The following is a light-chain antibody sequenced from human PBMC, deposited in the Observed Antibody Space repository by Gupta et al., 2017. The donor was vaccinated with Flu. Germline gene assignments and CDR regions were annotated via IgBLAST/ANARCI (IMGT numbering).Light chain of an antibody. J-gene: IGKJ3*01. CDR1: QGISND. V-gene: IGKV1-27*01. Sequence: DIQLTQSPSSLSASVGGRVTITCRASQGISNDLVWYQHKPGKAPKLLFYAASTLQSGVPSRFSGGGSGNDFTLTIRSLQPEYAATYYCQSYKYAPRTFGPGTKVGIK. CDR2: AAS. CDR3: QSYKYAPRT.